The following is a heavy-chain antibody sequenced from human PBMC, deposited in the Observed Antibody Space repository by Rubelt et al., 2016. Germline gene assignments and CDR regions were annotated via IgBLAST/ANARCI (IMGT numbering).Heavy chain of an antibody. CDR2: IKEDGSGK. V-gene: IGHV3-7*03. D-gene: IGHD1-1*01. Sequence: EVLLVESGGGLVQPGGSLRLSCTVSGFTFGSSSMGWVRQAPGKGLEWVAKIKEDGSGKLYVDSVKGRFTISRDNSKNTLYLQMNSLRAEDTAVYYCASGRGPDYYYYGMDVWGQGTTVTVSS. CDR3: ASGRGPDYYYYGMDV. CDR1: GFTFGSSS. J-gene: IGHJ6*02.